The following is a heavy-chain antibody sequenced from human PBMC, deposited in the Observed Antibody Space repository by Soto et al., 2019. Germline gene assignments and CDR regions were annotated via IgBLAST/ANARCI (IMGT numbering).Heavy chain of an antibody. V-gene: IGHV1-69*06. Sequence: ASVKVSCKASGGTFSSYAISWVRQAPGQGLEWMGGIIPIFGTANYAQKFQGRVTITADKSTSTAYMELSSLRSEDTAVYYCAKVYDFWSGYWDVWGQGTTVTVSS. J-gene: IGHJ6*02. CDR1: GGTFSSYA. D-gene: IGHD3-3*01. CDR3: AKVYDFWSGYWDV. CDR2: IIPIFGTA.